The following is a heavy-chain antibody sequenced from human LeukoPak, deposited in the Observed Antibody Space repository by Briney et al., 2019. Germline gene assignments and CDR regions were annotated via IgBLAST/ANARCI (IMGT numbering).Heavy chain of an antibody. CDR3: ARAEPAGWYYGSESYQFCMDV. D-gene: IGHD3-10*01. CDR1: GFTFSSYS. V-gene: IGHV3-21*01. CDR2: ISSSSSYI. Sequence: KSGGSLRLSCAASGFTFSSYSMNWVRQAPGKGLEWVSSISSSSSYIYYADSVKGRFTISRDNAKNSLYLQMNSLRAEDTAVYYCARAEPAGWYYGSESYQFCMDVWGKGTTVTVSS. J-gene: IGHJ6*04.